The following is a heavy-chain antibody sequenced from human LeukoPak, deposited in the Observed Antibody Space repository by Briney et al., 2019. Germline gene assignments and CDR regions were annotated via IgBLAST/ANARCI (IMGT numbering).Heavy chain of an antibody. D-gene: IGHD3-10*01. CDR1: GYTFTSYA. Sequence: ASVKVSCKASGYTFTSYAMNWVRQAPGQGLEWMGWINTNTGNPTYAQGFTGRFVFSLDTSVSTAYLQISSLKAEDTAVYYCARVATMVRGVIMDSSDYWGQGTLVTVSS. V-gene: IGHV7-4-1*02. CDR3: ARVATMVRGVIMDSSDY. CDR2: INTNTGNP. J-gene: IGHJ4*02.